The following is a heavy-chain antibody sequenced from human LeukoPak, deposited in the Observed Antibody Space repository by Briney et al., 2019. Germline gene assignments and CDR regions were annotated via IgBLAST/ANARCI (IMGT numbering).Heavy chain of an antibody. V-gene: IGHV4-38-2*02. CDR3: ARDKSGATTFDY. J-gene: IGHJ4*02. Sequence: WVRQGPGKGLEWIGSMSHSGSTYYNPSLKSRVKTSVDTSKNQFSLRLSSVTAADTAVYYCARDKSGATTFDYWGQGTLVTVSS. D-gene: IGHD5-12*01. CDR2: MSHSGST.